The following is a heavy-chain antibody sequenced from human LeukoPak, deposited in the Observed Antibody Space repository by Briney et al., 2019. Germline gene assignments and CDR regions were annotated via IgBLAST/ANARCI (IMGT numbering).Heavy chain of an antibody. CDR3: AKEIRPNDY. V-gene: IGHV3-23*01. Sequence: GGSLRLSCAASGFTFTNYVMNWVRQAPGKGLEWVSSITGTADKTYDADSVKGRFTISRDNSKNTLSLQMSSLRVDDTAVYYCAKEIRPNDYWGQGTLVTVSS. J-gene: IGHJ4*02. CDR1: GFTFTNYV. CDR2: ITGTADKT.